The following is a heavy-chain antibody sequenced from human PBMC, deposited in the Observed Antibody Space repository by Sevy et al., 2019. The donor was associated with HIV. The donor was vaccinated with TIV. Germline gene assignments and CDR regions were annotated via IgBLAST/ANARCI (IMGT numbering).Heavy chain of an antibody. D-gene: IGHD4-17*01. V-gene: IGHV4-59*01. J-gene: IGHJ6*02. Sequence: SETLSLTCTVSGGSISSYYWSWIRQPPGKGLEWIGYIYYSGSTNYNPSLKSRVTISVDTSKNQFSLKLSSVTAAATAVYYCARVVYGDPKFSYYYGMDVWGQGTTVTVSS. CDR2: IYYSGST. CDR1: GGSISSYY. CDR3: ARVVYGDPKFSYYYGMDV.